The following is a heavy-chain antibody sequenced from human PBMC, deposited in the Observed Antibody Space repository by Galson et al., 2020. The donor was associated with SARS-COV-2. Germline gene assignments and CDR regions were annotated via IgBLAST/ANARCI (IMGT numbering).Heavy chain of an antibody. CDR1: GFSLNHARMA. D-gene: IGHD2-8*01. Sequence: SGPTLVKPTETLTLTCTVSGFSLNHARMAVSWIRQPPGKALEWLAHIFSNDQKSYSTSLKTRLTISKDASKSQVVLTMTNMDPVDTATYYCARIWVEPGFMYFYCDYYRDVWGKGTTVSVSS. J-gene: IGHJ6*03. CDR2: IFSNDQK. V-gene: IGHV2-26*01. CDR3: ARIWVEPGFMYFYCDYYRDV.